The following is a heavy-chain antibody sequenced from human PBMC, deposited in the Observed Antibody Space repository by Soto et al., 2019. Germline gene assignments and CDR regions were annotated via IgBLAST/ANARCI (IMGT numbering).Heavy chain of an antibody. CDR3: ARRAMVYYGMDV. V-gene: IGHV1-2*04. J-gene: IGHJ6*02. D-gene: IGHD5-18*01. CDR2: INPNSGGT. Sequence: ASVKVSCKASGYTFTGYYMHWVRQAPGQGLEWKGWINPNSGGTNYAQKFQGWVTMTRDTSISTAYMELSRLRSDDTAVYYCARRAMVYYGMDVWGQGTTVTVSS. CDR1: GYTFTGYY.